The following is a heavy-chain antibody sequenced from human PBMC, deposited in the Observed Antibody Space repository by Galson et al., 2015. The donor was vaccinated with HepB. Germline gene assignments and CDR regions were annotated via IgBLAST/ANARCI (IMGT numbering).Heavy chain of an antibody. CDR3: ARDSFYDNTGYPVPRNFGVDV. CDR1: WDSVSSSTSA. J-gene: IGHJ6*02. Sequence: CAIPWDSVSSSTSAWNWIRQSRSRGLEWLGRTYYRSKWYNDYAVSVKSRITINPDTYKNQFSLQLTSVTPDDTAVYYCARDSFYDNTGYPVPRNFGVDVWGQGTTVTVSS. V-gene: IGHV6-1*01. D-gene: IGHD3-22*01. CDR2: TYYRSKWYN.